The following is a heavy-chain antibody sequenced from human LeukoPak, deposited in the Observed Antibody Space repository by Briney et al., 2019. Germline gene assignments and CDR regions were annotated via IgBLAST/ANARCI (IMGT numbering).Heavy chain of an antibody. CDR2: IYYSGST. CDR3: ARVLRKYYDFWSGYYTGGWYFDL. V-gene: IGHV4-34*01. CDR1: GGSFSGYY. J-gene: IGHJ2*01. Sequence: SETLSLTCAVYGGSFSGYYWSWIRQPPGKGLEWIGSIYYSGSTYYNPSLKSRVTISVDTSKNQFSLKLSSVTAADTAVYYCARVLRKYYDFWSGYYTGGWYFDLWGRGTLVTVSS. D-gene: IGHD3-3*01.